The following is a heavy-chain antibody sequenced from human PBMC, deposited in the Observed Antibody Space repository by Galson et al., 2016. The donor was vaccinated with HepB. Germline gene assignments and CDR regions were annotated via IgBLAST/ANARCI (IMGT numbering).Heavy chain of an antibody. CDR1: GFTFSGSA. CDR3: TSLTIFGVVTNY. Sequence: SLRLSCAAAGFTFSGSAMHWVRQASGKGLEWVGRIRSKANNYATAYAASVKGRFTISRDDSKYTAYLQMNSLKTEDTAVYYCTSLTIFGVVTNYWGQGTLVTVSS. CDR2: IRSKANNYAT. V-gene: IGHV3-73*01. D-gene: IGHD3-3*01. J-gene: IGHJ4*02.